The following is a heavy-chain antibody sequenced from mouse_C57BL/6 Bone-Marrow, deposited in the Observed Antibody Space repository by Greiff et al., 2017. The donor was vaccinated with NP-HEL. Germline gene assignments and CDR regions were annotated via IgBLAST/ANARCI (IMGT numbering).Heavy chain of an antibody. Sequence: QVQLQQPGAELVRPGSSVKLSCKASGYTFTSYWMDWVKQRPGQGLEWIGNIYPSDSETHYNQKFKDKATLTVDKSSSTAYMQLSSLTSEDSAVYYCARGGLFIKDYWGQGTSVTVSS. CDR3: ARGGLFIKDY. D-gene: IGHD1-1*01. CDR2: IYPSDSET. J-gene: IGHJ4*01. V-gene: IGHV1-61*01. CDR1: GYTFTSYW.